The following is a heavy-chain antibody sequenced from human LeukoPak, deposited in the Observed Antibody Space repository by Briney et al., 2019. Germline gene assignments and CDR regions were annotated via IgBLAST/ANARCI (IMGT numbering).Heavy chain of an antibody. CDR1: GGSISSYY. CDR3: ARGPYGDSHTRDY. D-gene: IGHD4-17*01. CDR2: IYYSGST. J-gene: IGHJ4*02. V-gene: IGHV4-59*01. Sequence: SETLSLTCTVSGGSISSYYWSRIRQPPGKGLEWIGYIYYSGSTNYNPSLKSRVTISVDTSKNQFSLKLSSVTTADTAVYYCARGPYGDSHTRDYWGQGTLVTVSS.